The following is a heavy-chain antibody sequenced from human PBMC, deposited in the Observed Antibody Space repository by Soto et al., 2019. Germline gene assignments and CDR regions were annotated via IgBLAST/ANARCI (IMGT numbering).Heavy chain of an antibody. D-gene: IGHD6-19*01. CDR1: GGSISGSY. CDR3: ARSVAVPGAHIDY. Sequence: SETLSLTCSVSGGSISGSYWSWSRQSPGKGLEWLGYVYYTGSTNYSPSLRSRVSISVDTSKNEFSLRLSSVTAADTAVYFCARSVAVPGAHIDYWGQGTQVTVSS. J-gene: IGHJ4*02. CDR2: VYYTGST. V-gene: IGHV4-59*01.